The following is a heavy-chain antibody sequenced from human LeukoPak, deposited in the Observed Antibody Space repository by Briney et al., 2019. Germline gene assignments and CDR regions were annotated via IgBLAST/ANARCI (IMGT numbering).Heavy chain of an antibody. V-gene: IGHV3-23*01. D-gene: IGHD3-22*01. CDR1: GFTFSSYA. J-gene: IGHJ4*02. Sequence: PGGSLRLSCAASGFTFSSYAMSWVRQAPGKGLEWVSAISGSGGSTYYADSVKGRFTISRDNSKNTLYLQMNSLRAEDTAVYYCAKDPVRPNYYDSSGYSEAGYWGQGTLVTVSS. CDR2: ISGSGGST. CDR3: AKDPVRPNYYDSSGYSEAGY.